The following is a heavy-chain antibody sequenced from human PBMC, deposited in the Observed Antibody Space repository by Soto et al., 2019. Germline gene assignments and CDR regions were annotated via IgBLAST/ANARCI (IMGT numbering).Heavy chain of an antibody. CDR3: ARVRGAGPFDD. V-gene: IGHV4-31*03. J-gene: IGHJ4*02. CDR1: GGSISSGGYY. Sequence: SETLSLTCTVSGGSISSGGYYWSWIRQHPGKGLEWIGYIYYSGSTYYNPSLKSRVTISVDTYKNQFSLKLRSVAAADTAVYYCARVRGAGPFDDWGQGTLVTVSS. D-gene: IGHD1-26*01. CDR2: IYYSGST.